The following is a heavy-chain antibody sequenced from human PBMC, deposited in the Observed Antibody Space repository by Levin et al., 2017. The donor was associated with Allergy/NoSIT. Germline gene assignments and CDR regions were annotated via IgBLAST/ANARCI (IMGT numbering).Heavy chain of an antibody. CDR1: GFTFSDYS. CDR2: ISSSSTSI. Sequence: GGSLRLSCVASGFTFSDYSVNWVRQAPGKGLEWVSYISSSSTSIYYADSVKGRFTISRDNAKNSLSLQMNSLRDEDTAVYYCARGWSSRGYYYYGMDVWGQGTTVTVSS. D-gene: IGHD3-22*01. J-gene: IGHJ6*02. CDR3: ARGWSSRGYYYYGMDV. V-gene: IGHV3-48*02.